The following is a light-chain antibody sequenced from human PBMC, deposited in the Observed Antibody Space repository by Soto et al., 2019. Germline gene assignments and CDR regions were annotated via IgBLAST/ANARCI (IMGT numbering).Light chain of an antibody. J-gene: IGLJ3*02. CDR3: GTWDSSLSAGV. CDR1: SSNIGNGF. Sequence: QSVLTQPPSVSAAPGQTVTISCSGSSSNIGNGFVSWYQQLPGAAPKLLIYDNNKRPSGIPDRFSGSKSGTSATLGITGLQTGDEADYYCGTWDSSLSAGVFGGGTQLTVL. CDR2: DNN. V-gene: IGLV1-51*01.